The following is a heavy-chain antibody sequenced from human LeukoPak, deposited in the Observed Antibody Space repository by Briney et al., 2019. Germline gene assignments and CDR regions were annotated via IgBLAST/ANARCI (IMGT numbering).Heavy chain of an antibody. CDR2: INHSGST. J-gene: IGHJ5*02. CDR1: GGSFSGYY. D-gene: IGHD6-6*01. CDR3: ARGLQYSSFLFDP. V-gene: IGHV4-34*01. Sequence: PSEILSLTCAVYGGSFSGYYWSWIRQPPGKGLEWIGEINHSGSTNYNPSLKSRVTISVDTSKNQFSLKLSSVTAADTAVYYCARGLQYSSFLFDPWGQGTLVTVSS.